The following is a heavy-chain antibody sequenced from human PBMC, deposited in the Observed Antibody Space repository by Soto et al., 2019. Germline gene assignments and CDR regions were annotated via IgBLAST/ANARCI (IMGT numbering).Heavy chain of an antibody. V-gene: IGHV1-69*04. Sequence: SVKVSCKDSGGTFSTYSMFWVRQAPGQGLEWMGRIIPMLGVRNYAQRFQDRVTITADKSTATVHMELSSLRSDDTAVYYCARDKAHVLLWFGESIANGFDPWGQGTLVTVSS. J-gene: IGHJ5*02. CDR1: GGTFSTYS. CDR2: IIPMLGVR. CDR3: ARDKAHVLLWFGESIANGFDP. D-gene: IGHD3-10*01.